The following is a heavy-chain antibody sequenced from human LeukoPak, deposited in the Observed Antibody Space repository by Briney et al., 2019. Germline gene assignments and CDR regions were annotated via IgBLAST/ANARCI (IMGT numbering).Heavy chain of an antibody. CDR3: VRDCSSASLSSGCYYAMDV. Sequence: GGSLRLSCAASGFTFNDYWMTWVRQAPGKGLEWVSHIKQDGSEKYYVDSLKGRFSISRDNAKNTLFLQMNSLRAEDTAVYYCVRDCSSASLSSGCYYAMDVWGKGTTVTVSS. V-gene: IGHV3-7*03. CDR1: GFTFNDYW. D-gene: IGHD2-2*01. J-gene: IGHJ6*04. CDR2: IKQDGSEK.